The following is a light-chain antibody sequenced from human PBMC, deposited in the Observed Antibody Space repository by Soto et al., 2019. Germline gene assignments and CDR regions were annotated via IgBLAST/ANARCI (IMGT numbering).Light chain of an antibody. CDR1: SSDVGGYNY. V-gene: IGLV2-14*01. Sequence: QSVLTQPASVSGSPGQSITISCTGTSSDVGGYNYVSRYQQHPGKAPKLMIYEVSNRPSGVSNRFSGSKSGNTASLTISGLQAEDEADYYCSSYTSSRNVVFGGGTKLTVL. CDR3: SSYTSSRNVV. CDR2: EVS. J-gene: IGLJ2*01.